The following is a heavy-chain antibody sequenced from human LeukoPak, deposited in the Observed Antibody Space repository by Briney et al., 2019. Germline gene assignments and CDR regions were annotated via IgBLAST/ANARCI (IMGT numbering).Heavy chain of an antibody. Sequence: GGSLRLSCAASGFTFSRYWMHWVRQAPGKGLVWVSRITSDGSDTVYADSVKGRFTISRDNAKNTLFLQMNSLRAEDTAVYYCARVHREYYYDSSGYSWTYYYYYGMDVWGQGTTVTVSS. J-gene: IGHJ6*02. V-gene: IGHV3-74*01. D-gene: IGHD3-22*01. CDR2: ITSDGSDT. CDR3: ARVHREYYYDSSGYSWTYYYYYGMDV. CDR1: GFTFSRYW.